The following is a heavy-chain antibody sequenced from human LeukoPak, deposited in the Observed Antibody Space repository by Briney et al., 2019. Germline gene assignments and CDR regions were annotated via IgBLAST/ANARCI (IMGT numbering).Heavy chain of an antibody. CDR3: ARGPCGGDYYRYYYDSSGYYSTLYFDY. J-gene: IGHJ4*02. V-gene: IGHV4-34*01. D-gene: IGHD3-22*01. CDR1: GGSFSGYY. CDR2: INHSGST. Sequence: SETLSLTCAVYGGSFSGYYWSWIRQPPGKGLEWIGEINHSGSTNYNPSLKSRVTISVDTSKNQFSLKLSSVTAADTAVYYCARGPCGGDYYRYYYDSSGYYSTLYFDYWGQGTLVTVSS.